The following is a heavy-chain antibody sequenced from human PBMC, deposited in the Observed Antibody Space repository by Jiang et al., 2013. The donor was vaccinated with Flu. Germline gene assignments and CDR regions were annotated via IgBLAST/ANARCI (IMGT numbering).Heavy chain of an antibody. CDR3: AREMKSYNFDY. D-gene: IGHD3-10*01. V-gene: IGHV3-30*03. Sequence: KGLEWVARISYDGYDKDYADSVKGRFTISRDKSKNTVFLQMDSLRAEDTAVYYCAREMKSYNFDYWGQGTLVTVFS. CDR2: ISYDGYDK. J-gene: IGHJ4*02.